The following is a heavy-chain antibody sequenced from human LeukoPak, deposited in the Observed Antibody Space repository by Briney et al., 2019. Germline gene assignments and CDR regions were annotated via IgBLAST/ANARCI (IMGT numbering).Heavy chain of an antibody. V-gene: IGHV3-23*01. CDR2: ISGSGGST. CDR3: AKDPYRGSYPWYFDY. CDR1: GFTFSSYA. J-gene: IGHJ4*02. Sequence: PGGSLRLSCAASGFTFSSYAMSWVRQAPGKGLEWVSAISGSGGSTYYADSVKSRFTISRDNSKNTLYLQMNSLRAEDTAVYYCAKDPYRGSYPWYFDYWGQGTLVTVSS. D-gene: IGHD1-26*01.